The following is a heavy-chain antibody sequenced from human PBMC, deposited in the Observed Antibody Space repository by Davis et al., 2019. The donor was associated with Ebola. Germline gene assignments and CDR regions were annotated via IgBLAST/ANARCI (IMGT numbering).Heavy chain of an antibody. J-gene: IGHJ6*02. CDR2: INAGNGNT. CDR3: ARGDFDYYYYGMDV. V-gene: IGHV1-3*01. Sequence: ASVTVSCKASGYTFTSYAMHWVRQAPGQRLEWMGWINAGNGNTKYSQKFQGRVTITRDTSASTAYMELSSLRSEDTAVYYCARGDFDYYYYGMDVWGQGTTVTVSS. CDR1: GYTFTSYA.